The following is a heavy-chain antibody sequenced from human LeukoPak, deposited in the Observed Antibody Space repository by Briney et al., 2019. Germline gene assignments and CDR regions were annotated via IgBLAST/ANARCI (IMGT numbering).Heavy chain of an antibody. J-gene: IGHJ4*02. CDR1: QFKFNNYG. Sequence: GGSLRLSCATSQFKFNNYGMTWVRQAPGKGLEWVSSITGSGAGTQYADSVKGRFTISRDNSKNTLYLQMNSLRAEDTAVYYCARDPHYYGSGGYFDYWGQGTLVTVSS. CDR3: ARDPHYYGSGGYFDY. V-gene: IGHV3-23*01. D-gene: IGHD3-10*01. CDR2: ITGSGAGT.